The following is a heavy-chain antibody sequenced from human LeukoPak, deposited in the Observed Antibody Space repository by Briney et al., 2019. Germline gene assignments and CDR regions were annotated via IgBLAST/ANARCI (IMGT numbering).Heavy chain of an antibody. CDR3: AREGTLALYGMDV. Sequence: GSLRLSCAASGFTFSNYWMSWVRQAPGKGLEWVANIKQDGSEKYYVDSVKGRFTISRDNAKNSLFLQINSLRAEDTAVYYCAREGTLALYGMDVWGQGTTVTVSS. D-gene: IGHD1-1*01. CDR1: GFTFSNYW. CDR2: IKQDGSEK. J-gene: IGHJ6*02. V-gene: IGHV3-7*01.